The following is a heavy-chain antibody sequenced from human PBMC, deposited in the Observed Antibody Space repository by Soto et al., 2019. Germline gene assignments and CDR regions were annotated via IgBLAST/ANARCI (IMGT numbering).Heavy chain of an antibody. Sequence: GGSLILSCASSGITFSSYSMNWVRQAPGKGLEWVSSISSSSSYIYYADSVKGRFTISRDNAKNSLYLQMNSLRAEDTAVYYCARDIAAAELYNWFDPWGQGTLVTVPS. V-gene: IGHV3-21*01. CDR1: GITFSSYS. CDR3: ARDIAAAELYNWFDP. CDR2: ISSSSSYI. J-gene: IGHJ5*02. D-gene: IGHD6-13*01.